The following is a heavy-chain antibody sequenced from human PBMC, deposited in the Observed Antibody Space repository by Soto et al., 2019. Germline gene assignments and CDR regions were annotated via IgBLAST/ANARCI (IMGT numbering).Heavy chain of an antibody. D-gene: IGHD1-26*01. CDR3: ARLGSGSYYWFDP. CDR2: INPNSGGT. Sequence: ASVKVSCKASGYTFTGYYMHWVRQAPGQGLEWMGWINPNSGGTNYAQKFQGRVTMTRDTSISTAYMELSRLRSDDTAVYSCARLGSGSYYWFDPWGQGTLVTVSS. CDR1: GYTFTGYY. J-gene: IGHJ5*02. V-gene: IGHV1-2*02.